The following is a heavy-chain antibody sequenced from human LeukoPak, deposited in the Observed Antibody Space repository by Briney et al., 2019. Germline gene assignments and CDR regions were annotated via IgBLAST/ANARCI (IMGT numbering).Heavy chain of an antibody. J-gene: IGHJ6*03. CDR3: AINVWSLDYYYYSMDV. CDR1: GFTFSSYG. Sequence: PGGSLRLSCAASGFTFSSYGMNWVRQPPGKGLEWIGEINHSGSTNYNPSLESRVTISVDTSKNQFSLKLTSVTAADTAVYFCAINVWSLDYYYYSMDVWGKGTTVTVSS. V-gene: IGHV4-34*08. CDR2: INHSGST. D-gene: IGHD3-16*01.